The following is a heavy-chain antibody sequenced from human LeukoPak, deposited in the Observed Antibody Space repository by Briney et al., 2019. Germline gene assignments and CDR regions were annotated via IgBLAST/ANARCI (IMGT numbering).Heavy chain of an antibody. CDR1: GFTFSSYS. D-gene: IGHD3-10*01. J-gene: IGHJ6*02. CDR2: ISSSSSYI. CDR3: AGDPTVGHVLLWFGESIYGMDV. Sequence: KSGGSLRLSCAASGFTFSSYSMNWVRQAPGKGLEWVSSISSSSSYIYYADSVKGRFTISRDNAKNSLYLQMNSLRAEDTAVYYCAGDPTVGHVLLWFGESIYGMDVWGQGTAVTVSS. V-gene: IGHV3-21*01.